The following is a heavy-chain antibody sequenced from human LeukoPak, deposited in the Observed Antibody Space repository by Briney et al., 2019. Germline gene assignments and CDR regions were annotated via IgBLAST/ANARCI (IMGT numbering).Heavy chain of an antibody. Sequence: PGGSLRLSCAASGFTFSSYWMHWVRQAPGKGLVWVSVLYSGGTTYYADSVKGRFTISRDNSKDTLYLQMNSLRAEDTAVYYCASLHTSSAFDYWGQGTLVTVSS. V-gene: IGHV3-66*02. CDR2: LYSGGTT. J-gene: IGHJ4*02. D-gene: IGHD6-6*01. CDR1: GFTFSSYW. CDR3: ASLHTSSAFDY.